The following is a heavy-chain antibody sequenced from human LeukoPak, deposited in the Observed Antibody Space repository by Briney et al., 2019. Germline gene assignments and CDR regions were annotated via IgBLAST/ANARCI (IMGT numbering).Heavy chain of an antibody. J-gene: IGHJ4*02. CDR1: GYTFTSYD. Sequence: GASVKVSCKXSGYTFTSYDINWVRQATGQGLEWMGWMNPNSGNTGYAQKFQGRVTITRNTSISTAYMELSSLRSEDTAVYYCARGPNSSGYYYDWGQGTLVTVSS. D-gene: IGHD3-22*01. CDR2: MNPNSGNT. V-gene: IGHV1-8*03. CDR3: ARGPNSSGYYYD.